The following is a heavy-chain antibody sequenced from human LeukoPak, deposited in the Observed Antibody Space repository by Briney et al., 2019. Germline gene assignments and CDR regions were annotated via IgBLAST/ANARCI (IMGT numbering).Heavy chain of an antibody. V-gene: IGHV1-69*05. CDR3: ARDGYSSSSFVGWFDP. J-gene: IGHJ5*02. CDR2: IIPIFGTA. D-gene: IGHD6-6*01. CDR1: GGTFSSYA. Sequence: SVKVSCKASGGTFSSYAISWVRQAPGQGLEWMGGIIPIFGTANYAQKFQGRVTITTDESTSTAYMELSSLRSEDTAVYYCARDGYSSSSFVGWFDPWGQGTLVTVSS.